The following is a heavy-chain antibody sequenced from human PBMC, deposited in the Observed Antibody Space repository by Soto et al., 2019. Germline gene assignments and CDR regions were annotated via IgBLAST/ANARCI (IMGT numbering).Heavy chain of an antibody. CDR2: VRNKVRSYTT. CDR3: ARDNNTRSSGD. J-gene: IGHJ4*02. CDR1: GFTFSDHH. V-gene: IGHV3-72*01. D-gene: IGHD3-10*01. Sequence: PGGSLRLSCAASGFTFSDHHMDWVRQAPGKGLEWVARVRNKVRSYTTEYAASVKGRFTISRDDSNNSLYLQMNSLKTEDTAVYYCARDNNTRSSGDWGQGT.